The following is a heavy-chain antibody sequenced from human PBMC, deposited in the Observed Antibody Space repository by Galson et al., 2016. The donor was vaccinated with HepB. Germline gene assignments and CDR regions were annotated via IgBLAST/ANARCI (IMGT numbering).Heavy chain of an antibody. CDR1: GGTFGTYA. J-gene: IGHJ6*02. CDR2: IIPIYGTT. CDR3: AREREGAAGYYYYGMDV. D-gene: IGHD1-26*01. Sequence: SVKVSCKASGGTFGTYAISWVRQAPGQGLDWMGGIIPIYGTTHYAQKFQGRVTMTADESTNTAYMELSSLRPEDTAVYYCAREREGAAGYYYYGMDVWGQGSLVTVSS. V-gene: IGHV1-69*13.